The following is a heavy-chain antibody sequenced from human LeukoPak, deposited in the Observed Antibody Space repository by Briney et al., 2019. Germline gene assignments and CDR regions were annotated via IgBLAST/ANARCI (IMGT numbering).Heavy chain of an antibody. Sequence: SETLSLTCTVSGGSISSGDYYWNWIRQPPGKGLEWIGYIYYSGSTYYNPSLKSRVTISVDTSKNQFSLKLSSVTAADTAVYYCAREVVLMVYANYYMDVWGKGTTVTVSS. D-gene: IGHD2-8*01. V-gene: IGHV4-30-4*08. CDR3: AREVVLMVYANYYMDV. CDR2: IYYSGST. CDR1: GGSISSGDYY. J-gene: IGHJ6*03.